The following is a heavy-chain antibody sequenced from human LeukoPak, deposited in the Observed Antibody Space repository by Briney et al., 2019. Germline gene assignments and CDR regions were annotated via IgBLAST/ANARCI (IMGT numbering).Heavy chain of an antibody. D-gene: IGHD1-26*01. Sequence: NPGGSLRLSCAAAGFTFSDYGMNWVRQAPGKVLEWVSSISSSSSYIYYADSVKGRFTISRDNAKNSLYLQMNSLRAEDTAVYYCARGTQWELSDLDYWGQGTLVTVSS. CDR3: ARGTQWELSDLDY. CDR2: ISSSSSYI. J-gene: IGHJ4*02. V-gene: IGHV3-21*01. CDR1: GFTFSDYG.